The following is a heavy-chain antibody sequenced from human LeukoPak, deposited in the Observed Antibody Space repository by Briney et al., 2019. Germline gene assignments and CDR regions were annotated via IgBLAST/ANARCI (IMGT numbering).Heavy chain of an antibody. D-gene: IGHD3-10*01. Sequence: GGSLRLSCAASGFTFSNYAMSWVRQAPGKGLEWVSLIKSNGGDTYYADSVEGRFIISRDNSGNTLYLQMNSLRAEDTAIYYCANRGRTAVASYYFDYWGQGTLVTVSS. V-gene: IGHV3-23*01. CDR2: IKSNGGDT. CDR3: ANRGRTAVASYYFDY. CDR1: GFTFSNYA. J-gene: IGHJ4*02.